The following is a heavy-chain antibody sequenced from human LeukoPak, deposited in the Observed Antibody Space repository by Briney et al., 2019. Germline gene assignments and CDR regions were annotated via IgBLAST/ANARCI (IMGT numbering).Heavy chain of an antibody. V-gene: IGHV4-61*01. J-gene: IGHJ4*02. Sequence: SETLSLTCTVSGGSVSSGSYYWSWIRQPPGKGLEWIGYIYYSGSTNYNPSLKSRVTISVDTSKNQFSLKLSSVTAADTAVYYCARVRDTAIDYWGQGTLVTVSS. CDR2: IYYSGST. CDR1: GGSVSSGSYY. D-gene: IGHD5-18*01. CDR3: ARVRDTAIDY.